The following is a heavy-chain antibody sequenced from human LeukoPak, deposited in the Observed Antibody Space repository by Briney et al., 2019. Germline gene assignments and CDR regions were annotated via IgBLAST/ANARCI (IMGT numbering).Heavy chain of an antibody. Sequence: GGSLRLSCAPSGFTLSRYWMHWVRQVPGKGLVWVSRINIEGSSISYANSPEGRFSISRDNAKNTLFLQMNSLRGDDTAVYFSASGGDFASDGLDIWGQGSMVTVS. V-gene: IGHV3-74*01. CDR1: GFTLSRYW. CDR3: ASGGDFASDGLDI. J-gene: IGHJ3*02. D-gene: IGHD2-21*02. CDR2: INIEGSSI.